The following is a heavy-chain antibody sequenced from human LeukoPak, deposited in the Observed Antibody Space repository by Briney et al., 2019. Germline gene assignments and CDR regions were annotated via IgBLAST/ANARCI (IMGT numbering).Heavy chain of an antibody. CDR1: GFTFDDYA. CDR3: AKDIDSDIVVVVAIDY. CDR2: ISWNSGSI. V-gene: IGHV3-9*01. J-gene: IGHJ4*02. D-gene: IGHD2-15*01. Sequence: GGPLRLSCAASGFTFDDYAMHWVRQAPGKGLEWVSGISWNSGSIGYADSVKGRFTISRDNAKNSLYLQMNSLRAEDTALYHCAKDIDSDIVVVVAIDYWGQGTLVTVSS.